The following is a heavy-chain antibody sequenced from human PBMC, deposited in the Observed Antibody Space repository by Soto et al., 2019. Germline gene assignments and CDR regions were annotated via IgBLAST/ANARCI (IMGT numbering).Heavy chain of an antibody. D-gene: IGHD6-13*01. CDR1: GGSISSSSYY. J-gene: IGHJ6*02. Sequence: PSETLSLTCTVSGGSISSSSYYWGWIRQPPGKGLEWIGSIYYSGSTYYNPSLKSRVTISVDTSKNQFSLKLSSVTAADTAVYYCARQGQQLVRRYYYYGMDVWGQGTTVTVSS. CDR3: ARQGQQLVRRYYYYGMDV. CDR2: IYYSGST. V-gene: IGHV4-39*01.